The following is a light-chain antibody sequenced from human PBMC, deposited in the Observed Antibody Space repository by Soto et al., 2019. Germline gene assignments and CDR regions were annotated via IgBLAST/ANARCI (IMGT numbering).Light chain of an antibody. Sequence: EIVMTQSPATLSVSPGERATLSCRASQSVTNNLAWYQQKPGQTPRLLVYGASSRATGIPDRFRGRGSGTDFTLTISRLEPEDFAVYYCQQHGGSPITFGQGTRLEIK. CDR2: GAS. CDR3: QQHGGSPIT. V-gene: IGKV3-20*01. CDR1: QSVTNN. J-gene: IGKJ5*01.